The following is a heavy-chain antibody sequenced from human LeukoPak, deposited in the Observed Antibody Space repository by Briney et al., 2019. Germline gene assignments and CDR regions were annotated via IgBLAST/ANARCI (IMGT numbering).Heavy chain of an antibody. CDR2: ITSSGSST. CDR1: GFTFSNYA. V-gene: IGHV3-23*01. J-gene: IGHJ4*02. CDR3: AKDSTHWSFDY. D-gene: IGHD2-2*01. Sequence: GGSLRLSCAASGFTFSNYAMTWVRQAPGKGLEWVSTITSSGSSTYDADSVRGRLTISRDNSKNTLYLQMNSLRGEDTALYYCAKDSTHWSFDYWGQGALVTVSS.